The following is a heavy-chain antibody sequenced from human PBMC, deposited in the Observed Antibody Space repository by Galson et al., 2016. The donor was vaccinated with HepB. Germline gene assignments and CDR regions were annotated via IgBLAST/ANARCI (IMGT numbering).Heavy chain of an antibody. Sequence: SLRLSCAASGFTFSTYSMNWVRQAPGKGLEWVSSISRSSTTIYYADSVKGRFTISRDSAKNSLFLQMNSLRDEDTAVYYCARGRDCTSTTCYAYFFDYWGQGSLVTVSS. CDR2: ISRSSTTI. CDR3: ARGRDCTSTTCYAYFFDY. V-gene: IGHV3-48*02. J-gene: IGHJ4*02. CDR1: GFTFSTYS. D-gene: IGHD2-2*01.